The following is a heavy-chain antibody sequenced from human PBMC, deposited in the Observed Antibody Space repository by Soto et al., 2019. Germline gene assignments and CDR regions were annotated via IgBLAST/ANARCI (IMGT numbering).Heavy chain of an antibody. Sequence: PWGSLRLSCAASGFTFTNYWITCFRHSPWKWLEWVANMNQDGSEKYHVESVKGRFSISRDNAKNSLYLQMNSLRAEDTAVYYCARAFVAFIRNEALDIWGLGTMVTVS. CDR3: ARAFVAFIRNEALDI. CDR1: GFTFTNYW. J-gene: IGHJ3*02. CDR2: MNQDGSEK. D-gene: IGHD1-1*01. V-gene: IGHV3-7*01.